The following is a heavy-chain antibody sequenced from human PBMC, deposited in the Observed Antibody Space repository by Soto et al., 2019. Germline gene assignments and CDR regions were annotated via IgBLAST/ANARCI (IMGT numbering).Heavy chain of an antibody. CDR1: GFTFSSYA. CDR2: ISYDGSNK. V-gene: IGHV3-30-3*01. J-gene: IGHJ6*02. CDR3: ARPNYDILTGYYTYYYYGMDV. Sequence: GGSLRLSCAASGFTFSSYAMHWVRQAPGKGLEWVAVISYDGSNKYYADSVKGRFTISRDNSKNTLYLQMNSLRAEDTAVYYCARPNYDILTGYYTYYYYGMDVWGQGTTVTVSS. D-gene: IGHD3-9*01.